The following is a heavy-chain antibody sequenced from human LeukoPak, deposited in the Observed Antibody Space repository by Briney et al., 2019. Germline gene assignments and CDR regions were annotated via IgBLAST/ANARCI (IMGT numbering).Heavy chain of an antibody. D-gene: IGHD6-19*01. CDR2: ISSNGRIT. CDR3: ARVSGWYWFDN. CDR1: GFGFGTYA. J-gene: IGHJ4*02. Sequence: PGGSLRLSCAASGFGFGTYAMHWVRQAPGKGLEYVSAISSNGRITYYANSVKGRFTISRDNSKNILYLQMGSLRAEDTAVYYCARVSGWYWFDNWGQGTLVTVSS. V-gene: IGHV3-64*01.